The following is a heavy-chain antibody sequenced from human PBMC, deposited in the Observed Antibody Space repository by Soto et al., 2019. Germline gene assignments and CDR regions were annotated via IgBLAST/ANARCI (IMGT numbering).Heavy chain of an antibody. CDR1: GGTFSSYA. V-gene: IGHV1-69*13. CDR2: IVPIVDTS. Sequence: SVKVSCKTSGGTFSSYAISWVRQAPGQGLEWMGGIVPIVDTSTYAQKFQGRVTITADESTSTVYMELSSLRSDDTAVYYCARDGYFDHWGQGTLVTVSS. J-gene: IGHJ4*02. CDR3: ARDGYFDH.